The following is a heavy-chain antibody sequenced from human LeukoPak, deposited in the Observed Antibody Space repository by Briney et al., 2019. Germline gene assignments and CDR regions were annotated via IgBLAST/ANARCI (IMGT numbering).Heavy chain of an antibody. Sequence: PGRSLRLSCAASGFTFSSHGIHWVRQAPGKGLEWVAVISYAGSDKYYADSVKGRFTISRDNSKNTLYLQMNSLRAEDTAVYYCAKSSSGGWYLLGDAFDIWGQGTMVTVPS. CDR3: AKSSSGGWYLLGDAFDI. V-gene: IGHV3-30*18. CDR2: ISYAGSDK. J-gene: IGHJ3*02. CDR1: GFTFSSHG. D-gene: IGHD6-19*01.